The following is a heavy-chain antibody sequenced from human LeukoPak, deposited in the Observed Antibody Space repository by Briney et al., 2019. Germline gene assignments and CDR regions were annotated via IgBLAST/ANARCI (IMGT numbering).Heavy chain of an antibody. J-gene: IGHJ6*03. D-gene: IGHD1-1*01. CDR2: IYTSGTT. CDR1: GDSVSSYY. V-gene: IGHV4-4*07. Sequence: SETLSLTCTVSGDSVSSYYWSWIRQPAGKGLEWIGRIYTSGTTNYNPSLKSRVTMSVDTSKNQFFLKLSSVTAADTAVYYCARTRLERYMDVWGKGTTVIVSS. CDR3: ARTRLERYMDV.